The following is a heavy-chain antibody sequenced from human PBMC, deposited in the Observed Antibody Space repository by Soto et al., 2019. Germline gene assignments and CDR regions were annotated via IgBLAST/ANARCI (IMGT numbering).Heavy chain of an antibody. Sequence: GGSLRLSCAASGFTLSGYWMHWVRQGSGKGLLWVSGINSDGTGTDYADFVKGRFTISRDNAKNTLYLQMNSLRAEDTAVYFCTSQVSVDLWGQGTLVTVSS. CDR3: TSQVSVDL. J-gene: IGHJ5*02. CDR2: INSDGTGT. V-gene: IGHV3-74*01. CDR1: GFTLSGYW. D-gene: IGHD3-10*01.